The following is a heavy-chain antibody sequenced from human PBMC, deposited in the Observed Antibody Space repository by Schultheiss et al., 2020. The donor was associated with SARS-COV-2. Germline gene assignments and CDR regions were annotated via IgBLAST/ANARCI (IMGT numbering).Heavy chain of an antibody. Sequence: GGSLRLSCAASGFTFSNYSMHWVRQAPGKGLEWVAVISYDGSNRKYADSVKGRFTISRDNSKNTLYLQMNSLRVEDTAVYYCARAPLSKRRPIVVVPAAPDNWGQGTLVTVSS. CDR3: ARAPLSKRRPIVVVPAAPDN. J-gene: IGHJ4*02. D-gene: IGHD2-2*01. CDR2: ISYDGSNR. V-gene: IGHV3-30*04. CDR1: GFTFSNYS.